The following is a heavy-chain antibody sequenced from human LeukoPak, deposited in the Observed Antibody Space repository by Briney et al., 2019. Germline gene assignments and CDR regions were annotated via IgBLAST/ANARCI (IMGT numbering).Heavy chain of an antibody. V-gene: IGHV3-30*18. D-gene: IGHD3-16*01. Sequence: PGGSLRLSCAASGFTFSSYGMHWVRQAPGRGLEWVAVISYDGSNKYYGDSVKGRFTVSRDKSKNTLYLQMNSLRAEDTAMYYCANAEGLGAVQAFDIWGQGTMVTVSS. CDR3: ANAEGLGAVQAFDI. CDR2: ISYDGSNK. CDR1: GFTFSSYG. J-gene: IGHJ3*02.